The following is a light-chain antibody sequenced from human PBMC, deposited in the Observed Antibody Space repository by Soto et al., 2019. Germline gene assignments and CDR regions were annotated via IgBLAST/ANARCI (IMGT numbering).Light chain of an antibody. CDR2: EVT. V-gene: IGLV2-8*01. J-gene: IGLJ3*02. CDR1: SSDVGGYNY. Sequence: QSALTQPPSASGSPGQSVTLSCTGTSSDVGGYNYVSWYQQYPGRAPKLMIYEVTERPSGVPDRFSGSKSGNTASLTVSGLQAEDEADYYCSSYAASNNFYFVFGGGTQLTVL. CDR3: SSYAASNNFYFV.